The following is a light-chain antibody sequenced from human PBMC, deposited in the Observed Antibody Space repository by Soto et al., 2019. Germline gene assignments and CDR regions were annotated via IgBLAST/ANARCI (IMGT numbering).Light chain of an antibody. CDR2: DVS. Sequence: QSALTQPASVSGSPGQSITISCTGPRRDVGGYNYVSWYQQHPGKAPKLMIYDVSNRPSGVSNRFSGSKSGNTASLTISGLQAEDEADYYCSSYTSSSTLLYVFGTGTKLTVL. CDR3: SSYTSSSTLLYV. J-gene: IGLJ1*01. CDR1: RRDVGGYNY. V-gene: IGLV2-14*01.